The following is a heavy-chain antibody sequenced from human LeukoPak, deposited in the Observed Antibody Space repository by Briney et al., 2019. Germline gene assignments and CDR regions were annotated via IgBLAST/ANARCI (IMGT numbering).Heavy chain of an antibody. CDR3: ARGQADFWSGYADY. V-gene: IGHV1-2*02. Sequence: ASVKVSCKASGHTFTGYYMHWVRQAPGQGVEWIGWINPNSGDTNYAQKFQGRVTMTRDTSISTAHMELSRLRSDDTAVYYCARGQADFWSGYADYWGQGTLVTVSS. CDR2: INPNSGDT. D-gene: IGHD3-3*01. J-gene: IGHJ4*02. CDR1: GHTFTGYY.